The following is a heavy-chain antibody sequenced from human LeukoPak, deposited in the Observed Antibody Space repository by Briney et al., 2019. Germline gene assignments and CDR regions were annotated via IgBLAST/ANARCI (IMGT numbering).Heavy chain of an antibody. J-gene: IGHJ4*02. CDR1: GFTVSTYA. D-gene: IGHD2-8*01. Sequence: QPGGSLRLSCAASGFTVSTYAMSWVRQAPGKGLEWVSAITGSRGSTYYADSVKGRFTISRDNSKNTLYLQMISLRAEDTALYYCAKDQWDYWGQGTLVTVSS. CDR2: ITGSRGST. CDR3: AKDQWDY. V-gene: IGHV3-23*01.